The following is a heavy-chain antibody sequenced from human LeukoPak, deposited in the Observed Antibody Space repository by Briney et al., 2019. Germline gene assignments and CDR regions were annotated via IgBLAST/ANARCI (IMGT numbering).Heavy chain of an antibody. CDR3: ARAPVVVYYYFDY. CDR1: GYTFTSYY. Sequence: GASVKVSCKASGYTFTSYYMHWVRQAPGQGLEWMGIINPSGGSTSYAQKFQGRVTMTRDMSTSTVYMELSSLRSEDTAVHYCARAPVVVYYYFDYWGQGTLVTVSS. J-gene: IGHJ4*02. D-gene: IGHD3-22*01. V-gene: IGHV1-46*01. CDR2: INPSGGST.